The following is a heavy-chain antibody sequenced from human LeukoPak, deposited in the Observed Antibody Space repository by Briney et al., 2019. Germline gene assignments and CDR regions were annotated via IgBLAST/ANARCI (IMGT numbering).Heavy chain of an antibody. V-gene: IGHV5-51*01. Sequence: GESLRISCKGSGYTLSSYWIGWVRQMPGKGLGWMGIIYPGDSDTRYSPSLQGQVTISVDTSIGTAYLQWSSLQASDTAIYYCARQNGFGLDYWGQGTLVTVSS. J-gene: IGHJ4*02. CDR2: IYPGDSDT. CDR1: GYTLSSYW. D-gene: IGHD3-16*01. CDR3: ARQNGFGLDY.